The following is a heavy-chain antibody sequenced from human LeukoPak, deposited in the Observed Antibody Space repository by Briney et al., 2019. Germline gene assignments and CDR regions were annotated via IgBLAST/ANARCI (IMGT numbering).Heavy chain of an antibody. CDR2: IIPIFGTA. CDR1: GCIHISYP. D-gene: IGHD1-26*01. J-gene: IGHJ3*02. Sequence: SVKVSRKASGCIHISYPISWVRPARGQGRAWMGGIIPIFGTANYAQKFQGRVTITTDESTSTAYMELSSLRSEDTAVYYCASVGATRKNAFDIWGQGTMVTVSS. CDR3: ASVGATRKNAFDI. V-gene: IGHV1-69*05.